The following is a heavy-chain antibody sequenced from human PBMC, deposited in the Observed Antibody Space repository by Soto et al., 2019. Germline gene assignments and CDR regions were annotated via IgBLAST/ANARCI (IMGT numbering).Heavy chain of an antibody. CDR3: ARASQGGPHGYPPDF. D-gene: IGHD5-12*01. J-gene: IGHJ4*02. CDR1: GYSFTSYW. V-gene: IGHV5-51*01. Sequence: PGESLKISCKGSGYSFTSYWIGWVRQMPGKGLEWMGIIYPGDSDTRYSPSFQGQVTISADKSISTAYLQWSSLKASDTAMYYCARASQGGPHGYPPDFWGQGTLVTVSS. CDR2: IYPGDSDT.